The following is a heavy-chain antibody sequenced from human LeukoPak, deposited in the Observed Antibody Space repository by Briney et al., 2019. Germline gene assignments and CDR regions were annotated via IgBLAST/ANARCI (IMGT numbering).Heavy chain of an antibody. J-gene: IGHJ6*03. Sequence: GSLRLSCAASGFTFSDYYMSWIRQPPGKGLEWIGEINHSGSTNYNPSLKSRVTISVDTSKNQFSLKLSSVTAADTAVYYCARKKPIVVVPAAKRTYYMDVWGKGTTVTVSS. CDR2: INHSGST. CDR1: GFTFSDYY. CDR3: ARKKPIVVVPAAKRTYYMDV. V-gene: IGHV4-34*01. D-gene: IGHD2-2*01.